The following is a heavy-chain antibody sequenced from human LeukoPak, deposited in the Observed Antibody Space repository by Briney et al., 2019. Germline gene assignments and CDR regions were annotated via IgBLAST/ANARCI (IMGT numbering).Heavy chain of an antibody. V-gene: IGHV3-23*01. J-gene: IGHJ4*02. CDR2: ISGSGGST. CDR3: AKDADGDLYRFDY. CDR1: GFTFSSYA. Sequence: GGSLRLSCAASGFTFSSYAMSWVRQAPGKGLEWVSAISGSGGSTCYADSVKGRFTISRDNSKNTLYLQMDSLRAEDTAVYYCAKDADGDLYRFDYWGQGTLVTVSS. D-gene: IGHD4-17*01.